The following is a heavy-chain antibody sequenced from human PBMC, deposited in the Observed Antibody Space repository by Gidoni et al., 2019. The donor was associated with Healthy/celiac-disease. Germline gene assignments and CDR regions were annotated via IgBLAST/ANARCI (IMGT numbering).Heavy chain of an antibody. D-gene: IGHD3-3*01. V-gene: IGHV1-2*02. CDR3: ARTLTAYYDFWSGYSDVSYGMDV. J-gene: IGHJ6*02. CDR1: GYTFTGYY. CDR2: INPNSGGT. Sequence: QVQLVQSGAEVTKPGASVKVSCNASGYTFTGYYMPWVRQAPGQGLEWMGWINPNSGGTNYAQKVQGRVTMTRDTSISTDYMELSRLRSDDTAVYYCARTLTAYYDFWSGYSDVSYGMDVWGQGTTVTVSS.